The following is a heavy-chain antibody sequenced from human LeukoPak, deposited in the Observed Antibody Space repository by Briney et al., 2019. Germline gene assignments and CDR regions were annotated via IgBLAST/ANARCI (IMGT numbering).Heavy chain of an antibody. V-gene: IGHV4-59*08. CDR2: IYHSGST. CDR1: GGSISSFY. CDR3: ARRVVVTAHDYFDY. D-gene: IGHD2-21*02. J-gene: IGHJ4*02. Sequence: SETLSLTCTVSGGSISSFYWSWIRQPPGKGLEWIGSIYHSGSTNNNPSLKSRVTISVDTSKNQCSLMLNSVTAADTAVYYCARRVVVTAHDYFDYWGQGTLVTVSS.